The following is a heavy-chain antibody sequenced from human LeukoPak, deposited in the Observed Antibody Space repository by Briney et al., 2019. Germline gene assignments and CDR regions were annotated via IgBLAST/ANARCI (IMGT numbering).Heavy chain of an antibody. D-gene: IGHD3-3*01. CDR1: GNYW. Sequence: PGGSLRLSCAASGNYWMHWVRQAPGKGLVWVSHINSDGSWTSYADSVKGRFTISKDNAKNTVYLQMNSLRAEDAAIYYCAKDRIWSGYSKYYFDCWGQGTLVTVSS. CDR3: AKDRIWSGYSKYYFDC. V-gene: IGHV3-74*01. CDR2: INSDGSWT. J-gene: IGHJ4*02.